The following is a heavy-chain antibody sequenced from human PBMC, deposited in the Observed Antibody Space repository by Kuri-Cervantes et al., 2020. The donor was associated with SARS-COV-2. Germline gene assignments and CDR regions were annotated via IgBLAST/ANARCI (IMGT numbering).Heavy chain of an antibody. J-gene: IGHJ4*02. Sequence: ASVKVSCKASGYTFTSYDINWVRQAPGQGLEWMGWINPNSGGTNYAQKFQGWVTMTRDTSISTAYMELSRLRSDDTAVYYCAREPPDYGSPFDFDYWGQGTLVTVSS. D-gene: IGHD4-17*01. V-gene: IGHV1-2*04. CDR2: INPNSGGT. CDR3: AREPPDYGSPFDFDY. CDR1: GYTFTSYD.